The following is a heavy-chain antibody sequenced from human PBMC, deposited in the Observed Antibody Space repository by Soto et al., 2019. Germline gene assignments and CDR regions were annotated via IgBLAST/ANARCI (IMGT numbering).Heavy chain of an antibody. Sequence: GGSLRLSCAASGFTFSSYGMHWVRQAPGKGLEWVAVISYDGSNKYYADSVKGRFTISRDNSKNTLYLQMNSLRAEDTAVYYCAKVRYHTVTINYFDYWGQGTLVTVSS. V-gene: IGHV3-30*18. CDR1: GFTFSSYG. J-gene: IGHJ4*02. D-gene: IGHD4-4*01. CDR2: ISYDGSNK. CDR3: AKVRYHTVTINYFDY.